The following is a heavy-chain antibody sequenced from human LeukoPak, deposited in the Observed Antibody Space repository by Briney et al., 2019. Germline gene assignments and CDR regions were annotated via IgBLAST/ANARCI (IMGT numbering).Heavy chain of an antibody. CDR2: IIPKSGGT. D-gene: IGHD3-3*01. J-gene: IGHJ4*02. V-gene: IGHV1-2*02. CDR3: ARDSGYYATISLFQDY. CDR1: GYTFTGYY. Sequence: ASVKVSCKASGYTFTGYYIHWVRQAPGQGLEWMGWIIPKSGGTNYAQKFQGRVTMTRDTSISTAYMELARLRSDDTAVYFCARDSGYYATISLFQDYWGQGTLVTVSS.